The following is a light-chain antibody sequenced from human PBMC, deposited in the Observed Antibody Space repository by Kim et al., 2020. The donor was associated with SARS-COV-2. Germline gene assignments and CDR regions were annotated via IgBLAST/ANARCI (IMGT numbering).Light chain of an antibody. CDR3: LQYANSPWT. CDR2: AAS. Sequence: AIQMTQSPSSLSASVGDRVTITCRASQGIRNDLGWYQQRPGKAPRLLIYAASSLQEGVPSRFSGSGSGTDFTLTISSLQPEDAATYYCLQYANSPWTFGGGTKVDIK. V-gene: IGKV1-6*01. J-gene: IGKJ4*01. CDR1: QGIRND.